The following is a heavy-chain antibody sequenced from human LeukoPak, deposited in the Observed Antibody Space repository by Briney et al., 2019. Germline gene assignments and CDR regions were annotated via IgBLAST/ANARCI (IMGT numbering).Heavy chain of an antibody. Sequence: PSETLSLTCTVSGGSISSYYWSWIRQPPGKGLEWIGYIYYSGSTNYNPSLKSRVTISVDTSKNQFSLKLSSVTAADTAVYYCARVTASGGYQLLRYYYYYYYMDVWGKGTTVTVSS. CDR3: ARVTASGGYQLLRYYYYYYYMDV. D-gene: IGHD2-2*01. CDR2: IYYSGST. J-gene: IGHJ6*03. CDR1: GGSISSYY. V-gene: IGHV4-59*01.